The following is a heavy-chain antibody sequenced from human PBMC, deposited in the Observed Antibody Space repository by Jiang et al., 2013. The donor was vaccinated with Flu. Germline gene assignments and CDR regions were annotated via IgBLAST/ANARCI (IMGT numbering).Heavy chain of an antibody. CDR3: ARHLGARVSSGYFGY. CDR2: IDPSDSYT. Sequence: GAEVKKPGESLRISCKGSGYSFTSYWISWVRQMPGKGLEWMGRIDPSDSYTNYSPSFQGHVTISADKSISTAYLQWSSLKASDTAMYYCARHLGARVSSGYFGYWGQGTLVTVSS. CDR1: GYSFTSYW. D-gene: IGHD3-22*01. V-gene: IGHV5-10-1*01. J-gene: IGHJ4*02.